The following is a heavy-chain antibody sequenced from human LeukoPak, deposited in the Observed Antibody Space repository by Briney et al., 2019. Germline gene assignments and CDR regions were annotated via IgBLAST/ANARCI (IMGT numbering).Heavy chain of an antibody. V-gene: IGHV3-48*04. Sequence: GGSLRLSCAASGFTFSSYSMNWVRQAPGKGLEWVSYISSSSSTIYYADSVKGRFTISRDNAKNSLYLQMNSLRAEDTAVYYCARGAFTVTTYIDYWGQGTLVTVSS. D-gene: IGHD4-17*01. CDR1: GFTFSSYS. J-gene: IGHJ4*02. CDR2: ISSSSSTI. CDR3: ARGAFTVTTYIDY.